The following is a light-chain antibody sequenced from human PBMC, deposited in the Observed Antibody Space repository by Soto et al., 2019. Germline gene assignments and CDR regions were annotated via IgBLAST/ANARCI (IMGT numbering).Light chain of an antibody. CDR1: QSVTSSY. CDR3: QQYGSSGT. Sequence: EIVLTQSPGTLSLSPGERATLSCRASQSVTSSYLAWYQQKLGQAPRLLIYGASSRATGIPNRFSGSGSGTTFTLTISRLEPEDFAVYYCQQYGSSGTFGQGTKVEIK. V-gene: IGKV3-20*01. CDR2: GAS. J-gene: IGKJ1*01.